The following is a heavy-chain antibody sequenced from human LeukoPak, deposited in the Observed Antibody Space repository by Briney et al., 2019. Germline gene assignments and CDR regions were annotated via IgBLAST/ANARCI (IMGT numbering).Heavy chain of an antibody. D-gene: IGHD5-24*01. CDR1: GFSFSPHW. J-gene: IGHJ3*02. CDR2: IKQDGSDK. Sequence: PGGSLRLPCAASGFSFSPHWMSWFRQAPGKGLEWVALIKQDGSDKHYVDSVKGRFTISRDNAKNSLYLQMNSQRADDTAVSYCAGDEGWTFDIWGQGTKVTVSS. CDR3: AGDEGWTFDI. V-gene: IGHV3-7*01.